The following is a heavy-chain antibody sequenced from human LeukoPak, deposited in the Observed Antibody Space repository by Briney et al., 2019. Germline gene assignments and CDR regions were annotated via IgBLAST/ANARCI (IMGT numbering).Heavy chain of an antibody. Sequence: GASVKVSCKASGYTFTSYGISWVRQAPGQGLEWMGWFSAYNGNTNYAQKLHGRVTMTTDTSTNTDYMELRSLRSDDPGVYYCARDLNPTSPYSSSWYDCWGQGTLVTVS. CDR1: GYTFTSYG. V-gene: IGHV1-18*01. CDR2: FSAYNGNT. J-gene: IGHJ5*01. D-gene: IGHD6-13*01. CDR3: ARDLNPTSPYSSSWYDC.